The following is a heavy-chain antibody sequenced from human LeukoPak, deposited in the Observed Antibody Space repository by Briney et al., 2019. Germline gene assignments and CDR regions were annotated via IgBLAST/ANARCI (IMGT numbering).Heavy chain of an antibody. CDR3: ARTGRKGRLYYFDY. Sequence: GGSLRLSCAASGFTFSSYWMSWVRQAPGKGLEWVANIKQDGSEKYYVDSVKGRFTISRDNAKNSLYLQINSLRAEDTAVYYCARTGRKGRLYYFDYWGQGTLVTVSS. CDR1: GFTFSSYW. D-gene: IGHD1-1*01. CDR2: IKQDGSEK. V-gene: IGHV3-7*01. J-gene: IGHJ4*02.